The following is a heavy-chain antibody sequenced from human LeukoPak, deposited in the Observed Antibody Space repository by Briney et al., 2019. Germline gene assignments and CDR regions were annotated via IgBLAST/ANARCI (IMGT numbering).Heavy chain of an antibody. Sequence: SETLSLTCSVSGYFLSSGCYWGWIRQPPGKGLEWIASVYHSGTTIYNPSLKSRVTMSMDTSMNHYSLKLRSVTAADTAVYYCARTLSDSRPVATWGPGTLVTVSS. CDR2: VYHSGTT. V-gene: IGHV4-38-2*02. J-gene: IGHJ4*02. CDR3: ARTLSDSRPVAT. D-gene: IGHD3-22*01. CDR1: GYFLSSGCY.